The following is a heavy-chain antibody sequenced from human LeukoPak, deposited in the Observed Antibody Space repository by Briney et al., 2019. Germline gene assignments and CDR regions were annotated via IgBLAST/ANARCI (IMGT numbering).Heavy chain of an antibody. D-gene: IGHD3-9*01. J-gene: IGHJ3*01. CDR2: MYYSGRT. CDR3: VRYKYYDNRGAYVDVFDL. CDR1: RDTLSGYY. Sequence: SGTLSLTRTVSRDTLSGYYWNWVRQPPAKGLEWIGYMYYSGRTNYKPSIKSRVTISGDTSKNQKSLKITYDTTAGTAVNYCVRYKYYDNRGAYVDVFDLWGQGTKVTVSS. V-gene: IGHV4-59*01.